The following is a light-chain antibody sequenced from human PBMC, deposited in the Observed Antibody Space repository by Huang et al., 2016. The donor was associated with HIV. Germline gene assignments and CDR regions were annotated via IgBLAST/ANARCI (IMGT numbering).Light chain of an antibody. J-gene: IGKJ2*01. CDR3: QQYHNWYT. Sequence: EIVMTQSPATLSVSPGERATLSCTSSQGVSNNLAWYQQKPGQAPRLFIYGASTRATGIPARFSGSGSGTEFTLTISSLQSEDFAIYYCQQYHNWYTFGQGTKLEI. V-gene: IGKV3-15*01. CDR1: QGVSNN. CDR2: GAS.